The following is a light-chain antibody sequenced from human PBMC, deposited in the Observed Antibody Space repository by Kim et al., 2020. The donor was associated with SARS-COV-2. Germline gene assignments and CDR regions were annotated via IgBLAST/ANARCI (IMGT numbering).Light chain of an antibody. V-gene: IGKV1-9*01. CDR2: AAS. J-gene: IGKJ4*01. CDR1: QGISSF. Sequence: IQLTQSPSPLSASVGDRVTITCRASQGISSFLAWYQQKPGKAPKLLIYAASSLRSGVPSRFSGSGSGTDFTLTISSLQPEDFATYYCQQLNSYPLTFGGGTKVDIK. CDR3: QQLNSYPLT.